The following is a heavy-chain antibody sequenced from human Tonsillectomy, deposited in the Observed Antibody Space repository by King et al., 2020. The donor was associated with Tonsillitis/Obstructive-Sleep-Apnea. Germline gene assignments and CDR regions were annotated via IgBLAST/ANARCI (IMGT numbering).Heavy chain of an antibody. CDR1: GGSISSYY. CDR2: MYYSGST. CDR3: ARHTTYYYESSGYRYGMDV. Sequence: VQLQESGPGLVKPSETLSLTCTVSGGSISSYYWSWIRQPPGKGLEWIGYMYYSGSTNYNPSLKSRVTISVETSKKQFSLNVRSVTAADTAVYYCARHTTYYYESSGYRYGMDVWGKGTTVTVSS. J-gene: IGHJ6*04. V-gene: IGHV4-59*08. D-gene: IGHD3-22*01.